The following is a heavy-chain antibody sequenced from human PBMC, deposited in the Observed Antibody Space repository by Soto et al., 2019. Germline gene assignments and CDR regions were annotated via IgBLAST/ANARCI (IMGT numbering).Heavy chain of an antibody. V-gene: IGHV1-2*04. D-gene: IGHD3-3*01. CDR2: INPNSGGT. CDR3: ARDLNDFWSGYPQYNYYCYGMDV. Sequence: ASVKVSCKASGYTFTGYYMHWVRQAPGQGLEWMGWINPNSGGTNYAQKFQGWVTMTRDTSISTAYMELSRLRSDDTAVYYCARDLNDFWSGYPQYNYYCYGMDVWGQGTTVTVSS. J-gene: IGHJ6*02. CDR1: GYTFTGYY.